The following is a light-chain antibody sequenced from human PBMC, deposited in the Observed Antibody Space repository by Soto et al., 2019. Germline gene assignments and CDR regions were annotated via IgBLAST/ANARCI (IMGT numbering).Light chain of an antibody. CDR2: GAS. CDR1: QSVSRSY. Sequence: PGDRATLSCRASQSVSRSYLGCYQQKPGQARRLLMYGASIRAAGVPDRFSGSGSGTDFTVTVSSLEREDTSVYHSPPSPNWTLTFGGGTKVDIK. CDR3: PPSPNWTLT. J-gene: IGKJ4*01. V-gene: IGKV3-20*01.